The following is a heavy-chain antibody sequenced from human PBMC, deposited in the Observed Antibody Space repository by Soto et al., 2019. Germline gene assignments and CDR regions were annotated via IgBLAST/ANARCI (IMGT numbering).Heavy chain of an antibody. CDR1: GFTIEDYA. Sequence: QLVESGGGLVQPGRSLRLSCAASGFTIEDYAMHWLRQVPGKGLEWVSGISWNSATIDYADSVKGRFTVSRDNVKSSLFLQMNNLRPEDTALYYCVKDTSVITGAVAFDIWGQGTMVTVSS. D-gene: IGHD3-16*01. CDR2: ISWNSATI. J-gene: IGHJ3*02. CDR3: VKDTSVITGAVAFDI. V-gene: IGHV3-9*01.